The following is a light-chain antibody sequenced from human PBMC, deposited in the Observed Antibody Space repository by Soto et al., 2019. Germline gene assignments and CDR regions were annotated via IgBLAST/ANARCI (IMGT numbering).Light chain of an antibody. V-gene: IGKV3-20*01. CDR2: GAS. CDR3: QHYGSSPYT. J-gene: IGKJ2*01. CDR1: QSVSSNY. Sequence: EIVLTQSSGTLSLSPGERATLSCRASQSVSSNYLAWYQQKPGQAPRPLIYGASSRATGIPDRFSGSGSGTDFTLTISRLEPEDFAVYYCQHYGSSPYTFGHGTKLEIK.